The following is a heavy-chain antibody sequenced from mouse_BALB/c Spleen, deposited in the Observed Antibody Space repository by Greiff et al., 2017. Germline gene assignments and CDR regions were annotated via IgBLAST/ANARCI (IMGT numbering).Heavy chain of an antibody. D-gene: IGHD2-4*01. J-gene: IGHJ4*01. V-gene: IGHV5-17*02. CDR3: ARLSTMTPMDY. CDR1: GFTFSSFG. CDR2: ISSGSSTI. Sequence: EVKLQESGGGLVQPGGSRKLSCAASGFTFSSFGMHWVRQAPEKGLEWVAYISSGSSTIYYADTVKGRFTISRDNPKNTLFLQMTSLRSEDTAMYYCARLSTMTPMDYWGQGTSVTVSS.